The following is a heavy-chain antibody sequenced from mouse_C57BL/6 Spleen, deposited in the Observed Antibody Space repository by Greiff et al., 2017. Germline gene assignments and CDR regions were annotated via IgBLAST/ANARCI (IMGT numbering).Heavy chain of an antibody. D-gene: IGHD4-1*01. CDR2: IDPNSGGT. J-gene: IGHJ2*01. Sequence: QVQLQQPGAELVKPGASVKLSCKASGYTFTSYWMHWVKQRPGRGLEWIGRIDPNSGGTKYNEKFKSKATLTVDKPSSTAYMQRSSLTSEDSAVYYCAREGLTGTLGYWGQGTTLTVSS. CDR1: GYTFTSYW. CDR3: AREGLTGTLGY. V-gene: IGHV1-72*01.